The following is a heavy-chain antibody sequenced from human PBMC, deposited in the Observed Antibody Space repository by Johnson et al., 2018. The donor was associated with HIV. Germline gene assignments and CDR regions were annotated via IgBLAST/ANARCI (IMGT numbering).Heavy chain of an antibody. Sequence: EQLVESGGGVVRPGGSLRLSCAAAGFTFDDYGMSWVRQAPGKGLEWVSGINWNGVRTAYPDSMKGRFTISRDKAKNSLYLQMNSLRAEDTAFYYRARGGLGYQNIHGPFDIWGQGTMVTVSS. V-gene: IGHV3-20*04. J-gene: IGHJ3*02. CDR3: ARGGLGYQNIHGPFDI. CDR2: INWNGVRT. D-gene: IGHD3-16*02. CDR1: GFTFDDYG.